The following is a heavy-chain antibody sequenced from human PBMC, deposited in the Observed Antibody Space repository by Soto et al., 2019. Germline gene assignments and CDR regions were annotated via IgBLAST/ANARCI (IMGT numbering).Heavy chain of an antibody. CDR1: GYTFTSYG. D-gene: IGHD3-3*01. CDR2: ISAYNVNT. CDR3: ATVEAAAPYYDFPSGYPHIPNDYGMDV. Sequence: AAVKVPCKASGYTFTSYGISWVRLAPGQWLEWMGWISAYNVNTNYAQKLQGIVTMTTDTSTSTASTELRSLRSDDTAVYSCATVEAAAPYYDFPSGYPHIPNDYGMDVWGQGTTVTVSS. V-gene: IGHV1-18*01. J-gene: IGHJ6*02.